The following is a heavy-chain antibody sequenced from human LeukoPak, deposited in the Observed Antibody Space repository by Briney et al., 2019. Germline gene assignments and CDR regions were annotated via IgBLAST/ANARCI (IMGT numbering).Heavy chain of an antibody. D-gene: IGHD2-8*01. CDR1: GFTFSSYS. V-gene: IGHV3-21*01. J-gene: IGHJ4*02. Sequence: PGGSLRLSCAASGFTFSSYSMNWVRQAPGKGLEWVSSISSSSSYIYYADSVKGRLTISRDNAKNSLYLQMNSLRAEDTAVYYCARDPGCGDRYCTNGHFDYWGQGTLVTVSS. CDR3: ARDPGCGDRYCTNGHFDY. CDR2: ISSSSSYI.